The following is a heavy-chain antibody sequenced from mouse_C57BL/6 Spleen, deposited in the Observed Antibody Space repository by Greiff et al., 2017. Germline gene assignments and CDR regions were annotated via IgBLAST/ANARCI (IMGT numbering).Heavy chain of an antibody. CDR1: GFTFSSYG. V-gene: IGHV5-6*01. CDR3: ARLGEGDYFDY. Sequence: EVNLVESGGDLVKPGGSLKLSCAASGFTFSSYGMSWVRQTPDKRLEWVATISSGGSYTYYPDSVKGRFTISRDNAKNTLYLQMSSLKSEDTAMYYCARLGEGDYFDYWGQGTTLTVSS. CDR2: ISSGGSYT. D-gene: IGHD4-1*01. J-gene: IGHJ2*01.